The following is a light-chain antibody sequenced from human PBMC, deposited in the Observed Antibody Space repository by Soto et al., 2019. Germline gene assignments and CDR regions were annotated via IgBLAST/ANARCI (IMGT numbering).Light chain of an antibody. CDR1: ESLGIN. J-gene: IGKJ4*01. Sequence: EIVMTQSPATLSVSPGERATLSCRASESLGINLAWFQQKPGQAPRLLIYGASTRATGIPARFSGSVSGTDFPLPISSLRFEVFRVYYCQKYNRCPPTFGGGPRVENK. V-gene: IGKV3-15*01. CDR2: GAS. CDR3: QKYNRCPPT.